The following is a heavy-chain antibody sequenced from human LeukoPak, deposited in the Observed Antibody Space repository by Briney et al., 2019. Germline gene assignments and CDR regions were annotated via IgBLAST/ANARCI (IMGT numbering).Heavy chain of an antibody. D-gene: IGHD4-11*01. CDR2: IWSDGSNK. Sequence: KPGGSLRLSCAASGFTSNHYGMHWVRQPPGKGLEWVAAIWSDGSNKFYADSVKGRFTISRDDSRDTVYLQMDSLTAEDTAVYYCAKDAQRGFDYSNSLEYWGQGTLVTVSS. J-gene: IGHJ4*02. CDR1: GFTSNHYG. V-gene: IGHV3-33*06. CDR3: AKDAQRGFDYSNSLEY.